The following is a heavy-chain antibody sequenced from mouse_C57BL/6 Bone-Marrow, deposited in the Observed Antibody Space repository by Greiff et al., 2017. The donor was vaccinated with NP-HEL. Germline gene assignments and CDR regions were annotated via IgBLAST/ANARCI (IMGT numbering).Heavy chain of an antibody. CDR3: ARRKLRYWDFGV. CDR1: GFTFSDYG. V-gene: IGHV5-15*01. D-gene: IGHD1-1*01. Sequence: EVQLVESGGGLVQPGGSLKLSCAASGFTFSDYGMAWVRQAPRKGPEWVAFISTLAYSIYYTDTVKGRFTFSRENAKNTLYLEMSSLMSEDTAMYYGARRKLRYWDFGVWGTGTTVTVSS. CDR2: ISTLAYSI. J-gene: IGHJ1*03.